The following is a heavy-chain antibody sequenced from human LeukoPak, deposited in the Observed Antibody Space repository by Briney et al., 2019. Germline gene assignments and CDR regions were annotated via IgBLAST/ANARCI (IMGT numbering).Heavy chain of an antibody. CDR3: ARWGVSYEAQPWEY. Sequence: ASVKVSCKASGYTFTDYYMHWVRQAPGQGFEWMGWINPNDGDTNYAQKFQGRVTMTRDTSISTAHMEVSRLRSDDTAVYYCARWGVSYEAQPWEYWGQGTLVTVSS. CDR2: INPNDGDT. V-gene: IGHV1-2*02. CDR1: GYTFTDYY. J-gene: IGHJ4*02. D-gene: IGHD5-12*01.